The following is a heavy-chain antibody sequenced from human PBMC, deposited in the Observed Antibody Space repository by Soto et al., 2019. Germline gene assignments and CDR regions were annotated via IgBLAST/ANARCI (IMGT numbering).Heavy chain of an antibody. CDR3: ARGRYMVRGVIINYYYYGMDV. J-gene: IGHJ6*02. CDR1: GYTFTSYD. CDR2: MNPNSGNT. Sequence: GASVKVSCKASGYTFTSYDINWVRQATGQGLEWMGWMNPNSGNTGYAQKFQGRVTMTRNTSISTAYMELSSLRSEDTAVYYCARGRYMVRGVIINYYYYGMDVWGQGTTVTSP. V-gene: IGHV1-8*01. D-gene: IGHD3-10*01.